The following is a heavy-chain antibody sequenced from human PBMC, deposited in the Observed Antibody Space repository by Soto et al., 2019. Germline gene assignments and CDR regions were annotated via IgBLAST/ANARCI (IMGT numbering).Heavy chain of an antibody. J-gene: IGHJ5*02. Sequence: ASVKVSCKASGYTFTGYYMHWVRQAPGQGLEWMGWINPNSGGTNYAQKFQGWVTMTRGTSISTAYMELSRLRSDDTAVYYCTREQVVPAANWFDPWGQGTLVTVSS. V-gene: IGHV1-2*04. CDR2: INPNSGGT. CDR1: GYTFTGYY. D-gene: IGHD2-2*01. CDR3: TREQVVPAANWFDP.